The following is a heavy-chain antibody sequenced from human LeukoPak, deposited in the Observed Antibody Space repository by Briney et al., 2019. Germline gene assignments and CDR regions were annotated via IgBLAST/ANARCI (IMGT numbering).Heavy chain of an antibody. V-gene: IGHV3-7*03. J-gene: IGHJ4*02. D-gene: IGHD3-10*01. CDR2: IKQDGSEK. CDR1: GFTLSSYW. Sequence: GGSLRLSCAASGFTLSSYWMSWVRQAPGKGLEWAANIKQDGSEKYYVDSVKGRFTISRDNAKNSLYLQMNSLRAEDTALYYCARDDYGSGSWNDYWGQGTLVTVSS. CDR3: ARDDYGSGSWNDY.